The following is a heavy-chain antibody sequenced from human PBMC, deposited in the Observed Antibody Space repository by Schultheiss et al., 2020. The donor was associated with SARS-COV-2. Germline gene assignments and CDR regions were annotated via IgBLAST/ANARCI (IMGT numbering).Heavy chain of an antibody. V-gene: IGHV3-30*03. CDR1: GFTFSSYG. J-gene: IGHJ6*02. CDR3: ASGRKQQLGYYYYGMDV. CDR2: ISYDGGNN. Sequence: GGSLRLSCAASGFTFSSYGMHWVRQAPGKGPEWVAAISYDGGNNYYADSVKGRFTISRDNSKNTLYLQMNSLRAEDTAVYYCASGRKQQLGYYYYGMDVWGQGTTVTVSS. D-gene: IGHD6-13*01.